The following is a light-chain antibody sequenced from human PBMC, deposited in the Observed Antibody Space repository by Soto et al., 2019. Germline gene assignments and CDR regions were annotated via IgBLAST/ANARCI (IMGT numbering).Light chain of an antibody. V-gene: IGKV4-1*01. CDR3: QQYYSAPFT. J-gene: IGKJ3*01. CDR1: RSVLSSSNNKNI. Sequence: DIVMTQSPDSLALSLGEMATINCKSSRSVLSSSNNKNILAWYQQKPRQPPRLLIYWASTRESGVPDRFSGSGSGTDFTLTISSLQAEDVAVYYCQQYYSAPFTFGPGTKVEIK. CDR2: WAS.